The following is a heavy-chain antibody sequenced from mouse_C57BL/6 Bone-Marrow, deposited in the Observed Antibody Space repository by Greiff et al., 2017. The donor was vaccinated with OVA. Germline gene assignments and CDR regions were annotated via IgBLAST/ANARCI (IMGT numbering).Heavy chain of an antibody. V-gene: IGHV1-53*01. CDR3: AKLGRAWFAY. J-gene: IGHJ3*01. CDR1: GFTFTSYW. Sequence: QVQLQQPGTELVKPGASVKLSCKASGFTFTSYWMRWVKQRPGQGLEWIGNINPSNGGTNYNENYKAKATLTEDKSTSTAYIQLSSLTSEDSAVYYCAKLGRAWFAYWGQGTLVTVSA. D-gene: IGHD4-1*01. CDR2: INPSNGGT.